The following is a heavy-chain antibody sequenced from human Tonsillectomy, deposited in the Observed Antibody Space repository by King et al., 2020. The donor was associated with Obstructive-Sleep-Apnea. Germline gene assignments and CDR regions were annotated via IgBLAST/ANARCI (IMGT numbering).Heavy chain of an antibody. CDR2: ISYDGSNK. Sequence: VQLVESGGGVVQPGRSLRLSCAASGFTFSSYGMHWVRQAPGKGLEWVAVISYDGSNKYYADSVKGRFTISRDNSKNTLYLQMNSLRAEDTAVYYCAKGGGRFGDFGMDVWGQGTTVTVSS. J-gene: IGHJ6*02. CDR3: AKGGGRFGDFGMDV. CDR1: GFTFSSYG. V-gene: IGHV3-30*18. D-gene: IGHD3-10*01.